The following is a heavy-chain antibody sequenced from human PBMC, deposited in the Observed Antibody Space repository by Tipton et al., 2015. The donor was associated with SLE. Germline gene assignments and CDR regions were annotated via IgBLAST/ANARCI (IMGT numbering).Heavy chain of an antibody. CDR3: ARGGGFWIGLDYYYAMDV. D-gene: IGHD3-3*01. Sequence: RSLRLSCAASGFTFSNYAMHWVRQAPGKGLEWVAVISYDGRNKYYADSVKGRFTISRDNAKNTLYLQMNSLRAEDTAVYYCARGGGFWIGLDYYYAMDVWGQGTTVTVSS. CDR2: ISYDGRNK. V-gene: IGHV3-30*04. J-gene: IGHJ6*02. CDR1: GFTFSNYA.